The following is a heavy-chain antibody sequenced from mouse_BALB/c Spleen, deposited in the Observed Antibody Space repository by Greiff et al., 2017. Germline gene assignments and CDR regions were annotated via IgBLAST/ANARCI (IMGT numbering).Heavy chain of an antibody. J-gene: IGHJ4*01. CDR3: ARSRNVKDGMEY. Sequence: VQLQQSGAELVKPGASVKLSCTASGFNIKDTYMHWVKQMPEQGLEWIGRIDPANGNTNYDPKFQGKATITTDTSSNTAYLQLSSLTSEDTAVYYCARSRNVKDGMEYWGQGSWVTV. CDR1: GFNIKDTY. D-gene: IGHD1-3*01. CDR2: IDPANGNT. V-gene: IGHV14-3*02.